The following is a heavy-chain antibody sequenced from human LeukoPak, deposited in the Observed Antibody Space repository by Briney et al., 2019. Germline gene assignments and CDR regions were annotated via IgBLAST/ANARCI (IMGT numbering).Heavy chain of an antibody. CDR3: ARAAVAGIPPDY. CDR1: GYTFTSYY. D-gene: IGHD6-19*01. J-gene: IGHJ4*02. V-gene: IGHV1-46*01. CDR2: MDPSGGHT. Sequence: ASVKVSCKASGYTFTSYYMYWVRQAPGPGLEWMGMMDPSGGHTSYAKTFQGRVTMTRDTSTSTVYMELSSLRSEYTGVYYCARAAVAGIPPDYWGQGTLVTVSS.